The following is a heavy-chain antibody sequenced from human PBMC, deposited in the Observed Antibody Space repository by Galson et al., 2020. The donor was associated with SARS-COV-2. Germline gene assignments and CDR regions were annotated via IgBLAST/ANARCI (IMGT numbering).Heavy chain of an antibody. D-gene: IGHD2-2*01. Sequence: SETLSLTCTVSGGSISSSSYYWGWIRQPPGKGLEWIGSIYYSGSNYYNPSLKSRVTISVDTSKNQFSLKLSSVTAADTAGYYCARHPLYCSSTSGYEYYFDYWCQGTLVTVSS. CDR2: IYYSGSN. V-gene: IGHV4-39*01. CDR1: GGSISSSSYY. J-gene: IGHJ4*02. CDR3: ARHPLYCSSTSGYEYYFDY.